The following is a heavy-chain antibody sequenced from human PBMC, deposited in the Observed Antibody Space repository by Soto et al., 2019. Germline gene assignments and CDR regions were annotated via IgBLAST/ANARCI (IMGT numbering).Heavy chain of an antibody. J-gene: IGHJ6*02. CDR2: ISAYNGNT. V-gene: IGHV1-18*04. D-gene: IGHD2-2*01. Sequence: QVQLVQSGAEVKKPGASVKVSCKASGYTFTSYGISWVRQAPGQGLEWMGWISAYNGNTNYAQKLQGRVTMTTDTSTSTAYMELRSLRSDDTAVYYCARDGGVEWDQLLSFGVISYYYYGMDVWGQGTTVTVSS. CDR3: ARDGGVEWDQLLSFGVISYYYYGMDV. CDR1: GYTFTSYG.